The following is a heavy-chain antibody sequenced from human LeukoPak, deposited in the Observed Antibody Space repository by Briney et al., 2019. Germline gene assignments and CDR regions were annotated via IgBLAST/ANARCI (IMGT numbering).Heavy chain of an antibody. CDR3: ARGRRWIQLWSYFDY. V-gene: IGHV4-34*01. D-gene: IGHD5-18*01. Sequence: PSETLSLTCAVYGGSFSGYYWSWIRQPPGKGLEWIGEINHSGGTNYNPSLKSRVTISVDTSKNQFSLKLSSVTAADTAVYYCARGRRWIQLWSYFDYWGQGTLVTVSS. CDR1: GGSFSGYY. J-gene: IGHJ4*02. CDR2: INHSGGT.